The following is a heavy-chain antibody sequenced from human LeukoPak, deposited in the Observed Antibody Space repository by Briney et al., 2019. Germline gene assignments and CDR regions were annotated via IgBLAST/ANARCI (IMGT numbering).Heavy chain of an antibody. CDR3: ARPSSDRRFNHEDYFDY. CDR1: GFSVSSNY. CDR2: IYSGGSA. D-gene: IGHD6-19*01. J-gene: IGHJ4*02. V-gene: IGHV3-53*04. Sequence: GGSLRLSCAASGFSVSSNYMSWVRQAPGKGLEWVSVIYSGGSAYYADSVKGRFTISRHNSKNTLYLQMNSLRAEDTAVYYCARPSSDRRFNHEDYFDYWGQGTLVTVSS.